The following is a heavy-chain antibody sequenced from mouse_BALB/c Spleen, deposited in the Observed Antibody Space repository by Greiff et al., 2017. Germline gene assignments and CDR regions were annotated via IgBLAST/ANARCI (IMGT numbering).Heavy chain of an antibody. Sequence: EVKVVESGGGLVKPGGSLKLSCAASGFTFSSYAMSWVRQSPEKRLEWVAEISSGGSYTYYPDTVTGRFTISRDNAKNTLYLEMSSLRSEDTAMYYCARDRGYDGAWFAYWGQGTLVTVSA. J-gene: IGHJ3*01. V-gene: IGHV5-9-4*01. D-gene: IGHD2-14*01. CDR1: GFTFSSYA. CDR2: ISSGGSYT. CDR3: ARDRGYDGAWFAY.